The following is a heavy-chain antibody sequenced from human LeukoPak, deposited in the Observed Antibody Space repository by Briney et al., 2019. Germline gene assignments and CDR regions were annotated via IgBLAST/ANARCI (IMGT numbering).Heavy chain of an antibody. CDR2: MNPNSGNT. CDR1: GYTFTSYD. D-gene: IGHD6-19*01. Sequence: ASVKVSCKASGYTFTSYDINWVRQATGQGLEWMGWMNPNSGNTGYAQKFQGRVTMTRNTSISTAYMELSSLRSEDTAVYYCARIAYSSGWYPSSYDAFDIWGQGTMVTVSS. V-gene: IGHV1-8*01. J-gene: IGHJ3*02. CDR3: ARIAYSSGWYPSSYDAFDI.